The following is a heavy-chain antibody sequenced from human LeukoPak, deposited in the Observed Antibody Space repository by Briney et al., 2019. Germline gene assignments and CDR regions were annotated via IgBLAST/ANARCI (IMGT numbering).Heavy chain of an antibody. CDR1: GGSFSGYY. D-gene: IGHD5-18*01. CDR3: ARLRRGYSYRFDY. Sequence: SETLSLTCAVYGGSFSGYYWSWIRQPPGKGLEWIGEINHSGSTNYNPSLKSRVTISVDTSKNQFSLKLSSVTAADTAVYYCARLRRGYSYRFDYWGQGTLVTVSS. CDR2: INHSGST. J-gene: IGHJ4*02. V-gene: IGHV4-34*01.